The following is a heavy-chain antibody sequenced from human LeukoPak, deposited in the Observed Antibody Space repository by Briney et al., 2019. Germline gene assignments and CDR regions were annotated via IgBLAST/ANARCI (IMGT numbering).Heavy chain of an antibody. CDR2: ISSRDSTI. CDR1: GLTFSSYE. V-gene: IGHV3-48*03. D-gene: IGHD3-10*02. Sequence: GGSLRLSCPASGLTFSSYEMDWVRPAPGEGLGWVSYISSRDSTIHYADSVTGRFTIARGNAKNALYLQMNSLRAEDRAVYYCAELDITMIGGVWGKGTTVSISS. J-gene: IGHJ6*04. CDR3: AELDITMIGGV.